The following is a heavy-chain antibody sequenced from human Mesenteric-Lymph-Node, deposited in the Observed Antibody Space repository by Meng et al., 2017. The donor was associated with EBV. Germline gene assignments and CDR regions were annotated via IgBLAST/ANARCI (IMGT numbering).Heavy chain of an antibody. CDR1: GGASSSSGSY. D-gene: IGHD3-10*01. Sequence: QLQLLESGPERWQASGTLSLTFTVSGGASSSSGSYWGWSRQRQGKGLELIASIFYDGSTYNNPSLNSRFTISVDTSRNRFSLKLSFVTAADTAVYYCAKEGGWRYGSGGYLFDYWGQGTLVTVSS. CDR2: IFYDGST. CDR3: AKEGGWRYGSGGYLFDY. J-gene: IGHJ4*02. V-gene: IGHV4-39*07.